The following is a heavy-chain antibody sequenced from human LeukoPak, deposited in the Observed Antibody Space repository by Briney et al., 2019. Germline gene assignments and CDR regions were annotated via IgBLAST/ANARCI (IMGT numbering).Heavy chain of an antibody. CDR2: INHSGYT. V-gene: IGHV4-34*01. CDR3: TRMTTGHDY. Sequence: PSETLSLTCAVSGVSFNDYYWSWVRQSPGKGLEWNGEINHSGYTNDSPSLKSRVTISIDTSRKQFSLNLRSVTVADTAVYYCTRMTTGHDYWGQGTLVTVSS. CDR1: GVSFNDYY. J-gene: IGHJ4*02. D-gene: IGHD1-14*01.